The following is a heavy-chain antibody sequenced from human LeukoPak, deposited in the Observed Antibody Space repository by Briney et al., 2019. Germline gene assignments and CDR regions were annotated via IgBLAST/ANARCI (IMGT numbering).Heavy chain of an antibody. J-gene: IGHJ5*02. Sequence: PSETLSLTCTVSGFSISSGYYWGWIRQPPGKGLEWIGSIYHSGSTYYNPSLKSRVTISVDSSKNQFSLKLSSVTAADTAVYYCARESSGWFDLWGQGTLVTVSS. V-gene: IGHV4-38-2*02. CDR2: IYHSGST. CDR1: GFSISSGYY. CDR3: ARESSGWFDL.